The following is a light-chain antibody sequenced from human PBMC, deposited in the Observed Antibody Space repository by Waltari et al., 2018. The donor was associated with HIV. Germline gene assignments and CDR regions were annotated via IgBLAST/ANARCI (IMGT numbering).Light chain of an antibody. Sequence: IVTTQSPDSLAASLGATATIHCKSSQSLLYRSNNRNYLAWYQQKPGQPPKLLIYWASTRESEVPDRFSGSGSGTDFTLTINSLQAEDVAVYFCQKYYMTPWTFGQGTKVEI. CDR3: QKYYMTPWT. CDR1: QSLLYRSNNRNY. J-gene: IGKJ1*01. CDR2: WAS. V-gene: IGKV4-1*01.